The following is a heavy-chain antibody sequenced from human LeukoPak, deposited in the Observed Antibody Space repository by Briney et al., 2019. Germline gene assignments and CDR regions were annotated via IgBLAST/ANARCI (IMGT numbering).Heavy chain of an antibody. CDR1: GGSISSYY. CDR2: IYTSGST. CDR3: AREVCNHFYFDY. D-gene: IGHD1-14*01. Sequence: PSETLFLTCSEAGGSISSYYWSWIRQPARKGLQWIGRIYTSGSTNYNPSLTSRVTMSVATAKNQFSLKLSTVTAADTAVYYSAREVCNHFYFDYGGQGTLVSVSS. V-gene: IGHV4-4*07. J-gene: IGHJ4*02.